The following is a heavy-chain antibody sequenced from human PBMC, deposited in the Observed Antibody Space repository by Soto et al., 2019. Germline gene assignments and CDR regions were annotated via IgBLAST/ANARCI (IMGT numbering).Heavy chain of an antibody. CDR3: EKSPLVYCSGGSCYPPHYFDY. V-gene: IGHV3-23*01. J-gene: IGHJ4*02. CDR2: VGGSGDST. CDR1: GFTFSNYA. D-gene: IGHD2-15*01. Sequence: EVQLLDSGGGLVQPGGSLRLSCAASGFTFSNYAMSWVRQAPGKGLEWVSGVGGSGDSTYYADSVKGRFTISRDNSKDTLYRQMNSLRAEDTAVYYCEKSPLVYCSGGSCYPPHYFDYWGQGTLVTVSS.